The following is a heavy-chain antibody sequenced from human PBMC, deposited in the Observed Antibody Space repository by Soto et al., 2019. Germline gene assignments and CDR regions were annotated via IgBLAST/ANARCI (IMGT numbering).Heavy chain of an antibody. Sequence: EVQLVESGGGLVQPGGSLRLSCAASGFTFSSYSMNWVSQAPGKGLEWVSYISSSSSTIYYADSVKGRFTISRDNAKNSLYLQMNSLRDEDTAVYYCARDNRPKVGYYGMDVCGQGTTVTASS. CDR2: ISSSSSTI. CDR3: ARDNRPKVGYYGMDV. CDR1: GFTFSSYS. D-gene: IGHD6-6*01. J-gene: IGHJ6*02. V-gene: IGHV3-48*02.